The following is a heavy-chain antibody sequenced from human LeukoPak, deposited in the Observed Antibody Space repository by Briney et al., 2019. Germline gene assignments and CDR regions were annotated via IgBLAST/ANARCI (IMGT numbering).Heavy chain of an antibody. CDR3: ARRPADDTARFDY. J-gene: IGHJ4*02. CDR2: IYPGDSDT. Sequence: GESLKISCKGSGYIFTSYWIGWVRPLPGKGLEWMGIIYPGDSDTRYSPSFQGQVTISADKSISTAYLQWSSLKASDTAMYYCARRPADDTARFDYWGQGTLVTVSS. V-gene: IGHV5-51*01. CDR1: GYIFTSYW. D-gene: IGHD5-18*01.